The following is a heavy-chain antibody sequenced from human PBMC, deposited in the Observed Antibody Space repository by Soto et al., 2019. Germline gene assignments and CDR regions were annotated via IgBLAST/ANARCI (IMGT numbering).Heavy chain of an antibody. V-gene: IGHV1-18*01. CDR3: ARDVRQSITMIVVVINAFDI. D-gene: IGHD3-22*01. Sequence: ASVKVSCKASGYTFTSYGISWVRQAPGQGLEWMGWISAYNGNTNYAQKLQGRVTMTTDTSTSTAYMELRSLRSDDTAVYYCARDVRQSITMIVVVINAFDIWGQGTMVTFSS. J-gene: IGHJ3*02. CDR2: ISAYNGNT. CDR1: GYTFTSYG.